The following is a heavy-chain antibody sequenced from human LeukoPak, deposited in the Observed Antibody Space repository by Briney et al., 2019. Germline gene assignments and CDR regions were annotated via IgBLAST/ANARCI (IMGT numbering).Heavy chain of an antibody. J-gene: IGHJ4*02. D-gene: IGHD3-10*01. CDR1: GGSFSGYY. CDR2: INHSGST. CDR3: ASLLLWFGN. Sequence: SSETLSLTCAVYGGSFSGYYWSWIRQPPGKGLEWIGEINHSGSTNYNPSLKSRVTISVDTSKNQFSLKLSSVTAAATAVYYCASLLLWFGNWGQGTLVTVSS. V-gene: IGHV4-34*01.